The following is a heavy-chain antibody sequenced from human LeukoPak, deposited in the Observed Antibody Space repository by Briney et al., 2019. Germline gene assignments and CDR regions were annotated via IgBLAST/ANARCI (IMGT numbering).Heavy chain of an antibody. Sequence: ASVKVSCKASGYTFTSYGISWVRQAPGQGLEWMGWISAYSGNTNYAQKPQGRVTMTTDTSTSTAYMELRSLRSDDTAVYYCARAAPWTTVVPYVDYWGQGTLVTVSS. D-gene: IGHD4-23*01. J-gene: IGHJ4*02. V-gene: IGHV1-18*01. CDR1: GYTFTSYG. CDR3: ARAAPWTTVVPYVDY. CDR2: ISAYSGNT.